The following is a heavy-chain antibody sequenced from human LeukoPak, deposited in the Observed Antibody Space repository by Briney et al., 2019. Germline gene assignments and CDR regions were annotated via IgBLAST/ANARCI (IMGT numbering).Heavy chain of an antibody. V-gene: IGHV1-69*05. J-gene: IGHJ4*02. CDR2: IIPIFGTA. CDR3: ARTQLGYCSSTSCYPDDY. Sequence: SVKVSCKASGYTFTSYDINWVRQATGQGREWMGGIIPIFGTANYAQKFQGRVTITTDESTSTAYMELSSLRSEDTAVYYCARTQLGYCSSTSCYPDDYWGQGTLVTVSS. CDR1: GYTFTSYD. D-gene: IGHD2-2*01.